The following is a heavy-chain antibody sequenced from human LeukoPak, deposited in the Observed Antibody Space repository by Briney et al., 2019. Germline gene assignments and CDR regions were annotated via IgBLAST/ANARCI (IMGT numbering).Heavy chain of an antibody. V-gene: IGHV4-34*01. CDR1: GGSFSGYY. J-gene: IGHJ4*02. CDR3: ARGSGGYNSTFDC. D-gene: IGHD5-24*01. CDR2: INHSGST. Sequence: SETLSLTCAVYGGSFSGYYWSWIRQPPGKGLEWIGEINHSGSTNYNPSLKSRVTISVDTSKNQFSLKLSSVTAADTAVYYCARGSGGYNSTFDCWGQGTLVTVSS.